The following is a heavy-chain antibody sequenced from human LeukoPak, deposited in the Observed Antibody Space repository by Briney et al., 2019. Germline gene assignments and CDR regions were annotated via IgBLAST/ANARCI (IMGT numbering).Heavy chain of an antibody. CDR1: GGSISSYY. V-gene: IGHV4-59*01. J-gene: IGHJ5*02. Sequence: KSSETLSLTCTVSGGSISSYYWSWIRQPPGKGLEWIGYIYYSGSTNYNPSLKSRVTISVDTSKNQFSLKLSSVTAADTAVYYCARVGLLFDDFWSGYYTGTGWFDPWGQGTLVTVSS. CDR3: ARVGLLFDDFWSGYYTGTGWFDP. D-gene: IGHD3-3*01. CDR2: IYYSGST.